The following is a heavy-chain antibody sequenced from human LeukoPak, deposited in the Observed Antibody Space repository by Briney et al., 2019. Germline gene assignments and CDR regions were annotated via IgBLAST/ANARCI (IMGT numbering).Heavy chain of an antibody. CDR3: ARVRRCSGGSCYSAAFDY. V-gene: IGHV1-3*01. Sequence: GASVKVSCKASGYTFTSYGISWVRQAPGQRLEWMGWINAGNGNTKYSQKFQGRVTITRDTSASTAYMELSSLRSEDTAVYYCARVRRCSGGSCYSAAFDYWGQGTLVTVSS. J-gene: IGHJ4*02. CDR2: INAGNGNT. D-gene: IGHD2-15*01. CDR1: GYTFTSYG.